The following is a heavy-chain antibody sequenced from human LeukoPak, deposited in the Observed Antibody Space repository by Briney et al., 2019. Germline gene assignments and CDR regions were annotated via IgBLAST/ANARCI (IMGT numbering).Heavy chain of an antibody. CDR2: VHYSGTT. CDR3: ARRISQNDVLIGLRLNKFDP. V-gene: IGHV4-59*12. D-gene: IGHD3-9*01. CDR1: GDSITNDY. Sequence: SETLSLTCTVSGDSITNDYWTWIRQSPGKGLEWIGYVHYSGTTNYNPSLKSRVTISIDTSKNQFSLKLNSVTAADTALYYCARRISQNDVLIGLRLNKFDPWGQGTLVTVSS. J-gene: IGHJ5*02.